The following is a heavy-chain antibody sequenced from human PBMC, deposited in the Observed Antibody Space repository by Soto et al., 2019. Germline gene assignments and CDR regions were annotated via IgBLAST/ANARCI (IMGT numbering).Heavy chain of an antibody. V-gene: IGHV3-11*06. J-gene: IGHJ4*02. D-gene: IGHD2-21*01. CDR3: VRGGGGGLFEH. CDR2: ISPKSTFR. CDR1: GFPFNDYY. Sequence: GSLRLSCATSGFPFNDYYMTWIRQAPGKGLEWLSHISPKSTFRNYADSVKGRFTISRDNTESSLFLQMNSLGVDDTAVYSCVRGGGGGLFEHWGQGVLVTVSS.